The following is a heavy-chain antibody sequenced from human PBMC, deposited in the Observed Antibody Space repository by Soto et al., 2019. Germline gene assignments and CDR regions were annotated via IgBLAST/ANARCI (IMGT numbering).Heavy chain of an antibody. Sequence: QVQLVQSGADVKKPGSSVKVSCKAPGGTFSSYAISWVRQAPGQGLEWMGGIIPIFGTTNYARRFQGRVTITADKSTSTAYMELRSLRSEDTAVYYCARGTRSGSYYYYGLDVWGQGTTVTVSS. V-gene: IGHV1-69*06. CDR2: IIPIFGTT. CDR3: ARGTRSGSYYYYGLDV. CDR1: GGTFSSYA. D-gene: IGHD1-26*01. J-gene: IGHJ6*02.